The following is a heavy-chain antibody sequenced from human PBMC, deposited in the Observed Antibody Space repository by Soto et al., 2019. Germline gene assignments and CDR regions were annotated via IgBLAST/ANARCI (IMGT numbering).Heavy chain of an antibody. D-gene: IGHD3-22*01. CDR2: IYYSGST. J-gene: IGHJ3*02. Sequence: PSETLSLTCTVSGGSISSGDYYWSWIRQVPGKGLEWIGYIYYSGSTYYNPSLKSRVAMSVDTSKNQFSLKLSSVTAADTAIYYCAREVFSRLYDSGYDYPDGAFDIWGQGKMVTVSS. CDR1: GGSISSGDYY. CDR3: AREVFSRLYDSGYDYPDGAFDI. V-gene: IGHV4-31*03.